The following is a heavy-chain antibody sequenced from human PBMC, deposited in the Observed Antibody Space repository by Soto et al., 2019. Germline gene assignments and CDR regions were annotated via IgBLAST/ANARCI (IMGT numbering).Heavy chain of an antibody. V-gene: IGHV3-30-3*01. D-gene: IGHD3-16*01. J-gene: IGHJ5*01. CDR1: GFTFSAYG. CDR2: ISYDGTDK. CDR3: RRFIPRNVTRLIDT. Sequence: GGSLRLSCAASGFTFSAYGLHWVRQAPGKGLEWVALISYDGTDKTYADSVKGRFTISRDNSQNTLALQMNSLGPEATAVYYCRRFIPRNVTRLIDTWGQGPMVTVSS.